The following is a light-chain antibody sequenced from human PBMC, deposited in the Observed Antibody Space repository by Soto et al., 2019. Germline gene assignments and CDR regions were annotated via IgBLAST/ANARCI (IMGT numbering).Light chain of an antibody. CDR3: QQGHTYPFT. V-gene: IGKV1-39*01. Sequence: IQMTQSPSSLSASVGDRVTITCRASQSISTYLHWYQQKPGKAPKLLIYAASSLQGGVPSRFSGSASGTDFTLTIDSLQPEDFTTYYCQQGHTYPFTFGQGTQLEIK. CDR1: QSISTY. CDR2: AAS. J-gene: IGKJ5*01.